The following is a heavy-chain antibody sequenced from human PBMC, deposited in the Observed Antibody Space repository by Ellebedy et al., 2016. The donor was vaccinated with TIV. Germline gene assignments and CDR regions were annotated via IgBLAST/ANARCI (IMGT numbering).Heavy chain of an antibody. J-gene: IGHJ4*02. CDR3: ARVTLSSSYYFDY. D-gene: IGHD6-13*01. V-gene: IGHV3-21*04. CDR1: GFTFSSYT. Sequence: GESLKISXAASGFTFSSYTMNWVRQAPGKGLEWVSSISSSSSYIYYADSVKGRFTISRDNSKNTLYLQMNSLKTEDTAVYYCARVTLSSSYYFDYWGQGTLVTVSS. CDR2: ISSSSSYI.